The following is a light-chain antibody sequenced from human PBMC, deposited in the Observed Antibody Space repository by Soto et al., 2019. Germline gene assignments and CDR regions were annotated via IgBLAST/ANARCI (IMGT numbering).Light chain of an antibody. Sequence: AIQLTQSPSSLSASVGDTVTLTCRASQAVNKGLGWYQQKPGKAPKVLIYDASSLSRGVPSRFSGSGSGTHFTLTINSLQPDDFATYYCLQDFDFPWTVGQGTTVEMK. J-gene: IGKJ1*01. CDR1: QAVNKG. CDR2: DAS. CDR3: LQDFDFPWT. V-gene: IGKV1-6*01.